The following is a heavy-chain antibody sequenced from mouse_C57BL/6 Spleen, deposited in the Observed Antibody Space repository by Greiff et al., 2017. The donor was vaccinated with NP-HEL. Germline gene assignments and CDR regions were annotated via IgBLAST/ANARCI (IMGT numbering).Heavy chain of an antibody. CDR3: SEIITTYYAMDY. V-gene: IGHV14-1*01. D-gene: IGHD1-1*01. CDR2: IDPEDGDT. J-gene: IGHJ4*01. CDR1: GFNIKDYY. Sequence: EVQLQQSGAELVRPGASVKLSCTASGFNIKDYYMHWVKQRPEQGLEWIGRIDPEDGDTEYAPKFQGKATMTADTSSNTAYLQLSSLTSEDTAVYYCSEIITTYYAMDYWGQGTSVTVSS.